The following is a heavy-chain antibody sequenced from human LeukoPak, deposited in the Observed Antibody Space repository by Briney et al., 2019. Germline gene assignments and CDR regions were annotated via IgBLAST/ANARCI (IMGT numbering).Heavy chain of an antibody. D-gene: IGHD4-17*01. Sequence: GRSLRLSCAASGFTFSSYGMHWVRQAPGKGLEWVAVIWYDGSNKYYADSVKGRFTISRDNSKNTLYLQMNSLRAEDTAVYYCAREITDYGRDYCYMDVWGKGTTVTVSS. V-gene: IGHV3-33*01. CDR3: AREITDYGRDYCYMDV. CDR2: IWYDGSNK. CDR1: GFTFSSYG. J-gene: IGHJ6*03.